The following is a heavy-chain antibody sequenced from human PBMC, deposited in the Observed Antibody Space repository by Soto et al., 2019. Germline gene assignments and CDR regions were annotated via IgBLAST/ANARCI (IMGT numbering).Heavy chain of an antibody. V-gene: IGHV4-59*01. CDR3: ARVGVGIGNHFDT. Sequence: QVQLQESGPGLAKPSETLSLTCTVSNGSLSGYYWTWIRQSPGKGLEWIGYIYYSGLSNYNPSLKSRVTMSVDTPKNQFSLSPKSLTAADTAVYYCARVGVGIGNHFDTWGQGTLVTVSS. D-gene: IGHD1-26*01. J-gene: IGHJ4*02. CDR2: IYYSGLS. CDR1: NGSLSGYY.